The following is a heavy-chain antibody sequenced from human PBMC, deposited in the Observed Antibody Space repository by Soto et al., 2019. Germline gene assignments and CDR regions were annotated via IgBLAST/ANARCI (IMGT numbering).Heavy chain of an antibody. V-gene: IGHV3-23*01. J-gene: IGHJ4*02. Sequence: EVQLLESGGGLVQPGGSLRLSCAASGFTFSSYAMSWVRQAPGKGLEWVSAISGSGGSTYYADSVKGRFTISRDNSKNTLDLQMNSLRAEDTAVYYCAKDRSVLRFLEWLPYFDYWGQGTLVTVSS. CDR1: GFTFSSYA. D-gene: IGHD3-3*01. CDR2: ISGSGGST. CDR3: AKDRSVLRFLEWLPYFDY.